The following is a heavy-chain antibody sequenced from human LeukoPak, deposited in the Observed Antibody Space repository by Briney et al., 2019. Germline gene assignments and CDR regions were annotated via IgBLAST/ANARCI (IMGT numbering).Heavy chain of an antibody. Sequence: GGSLRLSCAASGFTFSSYGMSWVRQAPGKGLEWVSAISGSGGSTYYADSVKGRFTISRDNSKNTLYLQMNSLRAEDTAVYYCAKVRVTMVRGVTPVGVTNWGQGTLVTVS. CDR3: AKVRVTMVRGVTPVGVTN. D-gene: IGHD3-10*01. V-gene: IGHV3-23*01. CDR1: GFTFSSYG. J-gene: IGHJ4*02. CDR2: ISGSGGST.